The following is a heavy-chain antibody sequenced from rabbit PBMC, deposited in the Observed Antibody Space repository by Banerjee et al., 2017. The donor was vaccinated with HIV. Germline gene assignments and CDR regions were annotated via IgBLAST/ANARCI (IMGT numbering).Heavy chain of an antibody. Sequence: QEQLVESGGGLVQPEGSLTLTCKASGFTLSSYWMWWVRQAPGKGLEWIACIGAGSSGTTYYASWAKGRFTISKTSSTTVTLQMTSLTAADTATYFCARHVHFVGSDLWGQGTLVTVS. CDR2: IGAGSSGTT. CDR1: GFTLSSYW. D-gene: IGHD3-1*01. J-gene: IGHJ3*01. CDR3: ARHVHFVGSDL. V-gene: IGHV1S45*01.